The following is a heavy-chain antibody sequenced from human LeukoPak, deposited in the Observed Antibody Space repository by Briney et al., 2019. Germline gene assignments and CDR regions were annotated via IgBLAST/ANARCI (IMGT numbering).Heavy chain of an antibody. J-gene: IGHJ3*02. V-gene: IGHV3-23*01. CDR2: ISDRGDST. CDR3: AKGRWGLTINNFDI. D-gene: IGHD3-9*01. Sequence: GGSLSLSYAASGFSITTHAMGWVRPAPGKGLEWVSLISDRGDSTHYADSVKGRFTISRDSSKNTLYLQMNSLRGEDTAVYYCAKGRWGLTINNFDIWGQGTMVTVSS. CDR1: GFSITTHA.